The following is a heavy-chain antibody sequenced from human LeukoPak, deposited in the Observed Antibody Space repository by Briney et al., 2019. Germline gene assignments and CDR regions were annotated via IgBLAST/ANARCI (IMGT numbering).Heavy chain of an antibody. Sequence: GGSLRLSCAASGFTFSNYWVHWVRQAPGEGLVWVSRINRDGSTTKYADSVKGRFTVSRDNAKNTLNLQMNSLRAEDTAVYYCARDKRSGESSEIDYWGQGTLVTVSS. CDR1: GFTFSNYW. D-gene: IGHD3-10*01. CDR2: INRDGSTT. J-gene: IGHJ4*02. V-gene: IGHV3-74*03. CDR3: ARDKRSGESSEIDY.